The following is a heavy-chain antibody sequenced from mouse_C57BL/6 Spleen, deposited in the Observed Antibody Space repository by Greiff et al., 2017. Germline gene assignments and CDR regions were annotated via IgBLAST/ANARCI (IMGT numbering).Heavy chain of an antibody. V-gene: IGHV1-22*01. Sequence: EVQLQQSGPELVKPGASVKMSCKASGYTFTDYNMHWVKQSHGKSLEWIGYINPNNGGTSYNQKFKGKATLTVNKSSSTAYMELRSLTSEDSAVYYCARGDPHLTLFAYWGQGTLVTVSA. CDR1: GYTFTDYN. CDR2: INPNNGGT. J-gene: IGHJ3*01. CDR3: ARGDPHLTLFAY. D-gene: IGHD4-1*01.